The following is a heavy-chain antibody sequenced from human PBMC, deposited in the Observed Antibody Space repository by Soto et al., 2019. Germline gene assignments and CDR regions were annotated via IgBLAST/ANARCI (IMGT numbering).Heavy chain of an antibody. D-gene: IGHD3-22*01. CDR3: ATDSGSTAWFIADRPRAMDV. CDR2: ISGSGGST. Sequence: GSLRLSCAASGFTFSSYAMSWVRQAPGKGLEWVSAISGSGGSTYYADSVKGRFTISRDNSKNTLYLQMNSLRAEDTAVYYCATDSGSTAWFIADRPRAMDVWGQGTTVTVSS. V-gene: IGHV3-23*01. J-gene: IGHJ6*02. CDR1: GFTFSSYA.